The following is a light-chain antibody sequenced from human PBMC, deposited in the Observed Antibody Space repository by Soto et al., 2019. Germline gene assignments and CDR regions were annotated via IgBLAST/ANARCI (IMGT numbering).Light chain of an antibody. V-gene: IGKV1-9*01. J-gene: IGKJ1*01. CDR3: QHYNSYSEA. CDR1: QDIAIY. Sequence: IQLTQSPASLSASVGDRVTFTCRASQDIAIYLAWYQQKPGEAPNLLIHTASTLHGGVPSRFSGSGSGTEFTLTISSLQPDDFATYYCQHYNSYSEAVGQGTKVDIK. CDR2: TAS.